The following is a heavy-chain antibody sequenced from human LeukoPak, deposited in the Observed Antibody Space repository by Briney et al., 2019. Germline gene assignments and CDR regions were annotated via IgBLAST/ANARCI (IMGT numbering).Heavy chain of an antibody. D-gene: IGHD6-6*01. Sequence: ASVKVSCKASGYIFTDYYMHWVRQAPGQGLEWMGWINPNSGGTNYAQKFQGRVTMTRDTSISTAYMELSRLRSDDTAVYYCARDGSSSSEFDCWGQGTLVTVSS. CDR1: GYIFTDYY. V-gene: IGHV1-2*02. J-gene: IGHJ4*02. CDR3: ARDGSSSSEFDC. CDR2: INPNSGGT.